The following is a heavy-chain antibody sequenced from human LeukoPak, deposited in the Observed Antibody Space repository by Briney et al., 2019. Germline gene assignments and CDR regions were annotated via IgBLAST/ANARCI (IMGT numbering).Heavy chain of an antibody. D-gene: IGHD2-21*02. Sequence: GGSLRLSCTASGFIFNTYSMTWVRQAPGKGLEWVSYISGGSKTIYYAESVKGRFTISRDNAKNSLYLQMNSLRAEDTAVYYCARDIGLAYCGGDCSPKAAFDIWGQGTMVTVSS. CDR2: ISGGSKTI. V-gene: IGHV3-48*04. CDR3: ARDIGLAYCGGDCSPKAAFDI. J-gene: IGHJ3*02. CDR1: GFIFNTYS.